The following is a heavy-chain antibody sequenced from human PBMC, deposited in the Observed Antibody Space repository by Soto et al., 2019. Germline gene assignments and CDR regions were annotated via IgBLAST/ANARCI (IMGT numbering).Heavy chain of an antibody. D-gene: IGHD3-10*01. CDR1: GFTFRNHG. J-gene: IGHJ6*02. Sequence: PGGSLRLSCVASGFTFRNHGMHWVRQAPGKGLERVAVISSNGKNEHYAASLKGRFTTSRDNSKNTVFLQMHSLTPEDTAVYYCAKDRHYIAIVEMAKTGMDVWGQGTTVTVSS. CDR3: AKDRHYIAIVEMAKTGMDV. CDR2: ISSNGKNE. V-gene: IGHV3-30*18.